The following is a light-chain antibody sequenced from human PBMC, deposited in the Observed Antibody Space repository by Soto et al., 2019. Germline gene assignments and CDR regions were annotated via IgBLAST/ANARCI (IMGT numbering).Light chain of an antibody. CDR2: DTS. Sequence: EIVLAQSPGTLSFSPGERATLSCRASQSVSSSSLAWYQQKPGQAPRLLIYDTSSRATGIPDRFSGSGSGTDFTLTITRLEPEDFAVYYCQQYGSSLITFGQGTRLEIK. V-gene: IGKV3-20*01. J-gene: IGKJ5*01. CDR3: QQYGSSLIT. CDR1: QSVSSSS.